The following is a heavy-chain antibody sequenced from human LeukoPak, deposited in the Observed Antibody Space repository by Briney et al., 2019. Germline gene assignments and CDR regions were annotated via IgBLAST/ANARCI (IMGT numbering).Heavy chain of an antibody. V-gene: IGHV1-69*04. D-gene: IGHD3-10*01. CDR1: GGTFSSYA. Sequence: GASVKVSCKASGGTFSSYAISWVRQAPGQGLEWMGRIIPILGIANYAQKFQGRVTITADKSTSTAYMELSSLRSEDMAVYYCAGTYYYGSGSYYPLDYWGQGTLVTVSS. J-gene: IGHJ4*02. CDR2: IIPILGIA. CDR3: AGTYYYGSGSYYPLDY.